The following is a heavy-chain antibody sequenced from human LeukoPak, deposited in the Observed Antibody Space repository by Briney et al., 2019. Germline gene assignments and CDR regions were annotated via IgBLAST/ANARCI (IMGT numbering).Heavy chain of an antibody. J-gene: IGHJ1*01. CDR1: GFTFSSYA. V-gene: IGHV3-23*01. CDR2: ISGSGGST. D-gene: IGHD1-26*01. CDR3: AKDSGSYHPEYFQH. Sequence: PGGSLRLSCVASGFTFSSYAMSWVRQAPGKGLEWVSAISGSGGSTYYADSVKGRFTISRDNSKNTLYMQMNSLRAEDTAVYYCAKDSGSYHPEYFQHWGQGTLVTVSS.